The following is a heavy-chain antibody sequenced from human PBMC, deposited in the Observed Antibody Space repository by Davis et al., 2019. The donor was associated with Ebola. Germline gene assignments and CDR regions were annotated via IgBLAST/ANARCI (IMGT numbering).Heavy chain of an antibody. Sequence: GGSLRLSCAASGFTFSGSAMHWVRQASGKGLEWVGRIGSKANSYATAYAASVKGRFTISRDDSKNTAYLQMNSLKTEDTAVYYCTGTIVGATRVDYWGQGTLVTVSS. CDR2: IGSKANSYAT. CDR1: GFTFSGSA. D-gene: IGHD1-26*01. CDR3: TGTIVGATRVDY. J-gene: IGHJ4*02. V-gene: IGHV3-73*01.